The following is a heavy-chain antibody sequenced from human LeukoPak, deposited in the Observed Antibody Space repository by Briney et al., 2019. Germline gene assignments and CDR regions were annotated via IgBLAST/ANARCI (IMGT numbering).Heavy chain of an antibody. CDR2: IYYSGST. CDR3: ARVRSYPLNFDY. V-gene: IGHV4-61*08. Sequence: SETLSLTCTVSGGSISSGGYYWSWIRQHPGKGLEWIGYIYYSGSTNYNPSLKSRVTISVDTSKNQFSLKLSSVTAADTAVYYCARVRSYPLNFDYWGQGTLVTVSS. CDR1: GGSISSGGYY. D-gene: IGHD1-26*01. J-gene: IGHJ4*02.